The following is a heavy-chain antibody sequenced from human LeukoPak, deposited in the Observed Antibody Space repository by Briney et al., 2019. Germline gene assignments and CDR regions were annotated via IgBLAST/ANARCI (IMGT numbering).Heavy chain of an antibody. CDR3: TAQGGWYIDY. Sequence: PSETLSLTCGVSGGSISSSIRWSWVRQPPGKGLEWIGEIHHEGSTKYSPSLKSRVTISVDKSKNQFSLELNSMTAADTAVYYCTAQGGWYIDYWGQGTLVTVSS. CDR1: GGSISSSIR. CDR2: IHHEGST. J-gene: IGHJ4*02. V-gene: IGHV4/OR15-8*01. D-gene: IGHD6-19*01.